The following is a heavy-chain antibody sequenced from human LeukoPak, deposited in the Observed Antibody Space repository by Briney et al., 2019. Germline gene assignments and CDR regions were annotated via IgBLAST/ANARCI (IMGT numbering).Heavy chain of an antibody. CDR1: GFTFSSYS. V-gene: IGHV3-7*01. J-gene: IGHJ4*02. CDR2: IKQDGSEK. CDR3: ARKDYWVYYFDY. Sequence: GGSLRLSCAASGFTFSSYSMSWVRQAPGKGLEWVANIKQDGSEKYYVDSVKGRFTIPRDNAKNSLYLQMNSLRAEDTALYYCARKDYWVYYFDYWGQGTLGTVSS. D-gene: IGHD2-8*02.